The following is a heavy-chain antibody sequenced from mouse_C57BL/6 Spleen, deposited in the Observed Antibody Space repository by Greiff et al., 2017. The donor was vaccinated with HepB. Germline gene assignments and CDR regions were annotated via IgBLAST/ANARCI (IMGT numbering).Heavy chain of an antibody. J-gene: IGHJ2*01. D-gene: IGHD2-4*01. V-gene: IGHV1-64*01. CDR3: ARLNYDYDLDY. Sequence: VQLKQPGAELVKPGASVKLSCKASGYTFTSYWMHWVKQRPGQGLEWIGMIHPNSGSTNYNEKFKSKATLTVDKSSSTAYMQLSSLTSEDSAVYYCARLNYDYDLDYWGQGTTLTVSS. CDR2: IHPNSGST. CDR1: GYTFTSYW.